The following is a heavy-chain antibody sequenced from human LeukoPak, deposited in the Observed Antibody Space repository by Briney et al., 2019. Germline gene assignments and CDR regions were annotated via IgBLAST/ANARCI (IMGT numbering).Heavy chain of an antibody. CDR1: GSTFSSYA. CDR2: ISGSGGST. CDR3: AKTPQQWLVPFDY. J-gene: IGHJ4*02. D-gene: IGHD6-19*01. Sequence: PGGSLRLSCAASGSTFSSYAMSWVRQAPGKGLEWVSAISGSGGSTYYADSVKGRFTISRDNSKNTLYLQMNSLRAEDTAVYYCAKTPQQWLVPFDYWGQGTLVTVSS. V-gene: IGHV3-23*01.